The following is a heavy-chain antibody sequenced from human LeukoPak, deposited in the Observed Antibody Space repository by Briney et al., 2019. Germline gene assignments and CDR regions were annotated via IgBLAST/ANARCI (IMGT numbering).Heavy chain of an antibody. Sequence: PGGSLRLSCAASGFTFSSYAMNWVRQAPGKGLEWVSGIIGSGGGTYYADSVKGRFTISRDNSKNTLYLQMNSLRAEDTAVYYCARDYGTVTYDYWGQGTLVTVSS. CDR1: GFTFSSYA. CDR2: IIGSGGGT. CDR3: ARDYGTVTYDY. V-gene: IGHV3-23*01. J-gene: IGHJ4*02. D-gene: IGHD4-17*01.